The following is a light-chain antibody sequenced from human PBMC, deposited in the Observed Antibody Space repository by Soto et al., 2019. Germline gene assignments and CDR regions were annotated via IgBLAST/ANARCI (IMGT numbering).Light chain of an antibody. V-gene: IGKV3-15*01. CDR2: DAS. Sequence: ETVMTQSPATLSVSPGERATLSCRASQSISSNLAWFQQKPGQAPRLLIYDASTMATGFPARFSGSGSGTEFTLTISSLQSEDFAVYYCQHDYSSPLTFGGGTKVEIK. J-gene: IGKJ4*01. CDR1: QSISSN. CDR3: QHDYSSPLT.